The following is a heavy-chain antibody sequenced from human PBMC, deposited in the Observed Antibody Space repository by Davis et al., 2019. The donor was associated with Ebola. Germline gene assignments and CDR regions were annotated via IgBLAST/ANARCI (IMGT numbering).Heavy chain of an antibody. CDR2: ISTDVSST. J-gene: IGHJ5*02. V-gene: IGHV3-74*01. CDR1: GFPFSRYW. Sequence: PGGPLRLPFPAPGFPFSRYWMPWVRQPPGKGLVWVSRISTDVSSTSYAASVKGRFTISRDNAKNTLYLQMNSLRAEDTAVYYCARDRYSSSWLQGFDPWGQGTLVTVSS. CDR3: ARDRYSSSWLQGFDP. D-gene: IGHD6-13*01.